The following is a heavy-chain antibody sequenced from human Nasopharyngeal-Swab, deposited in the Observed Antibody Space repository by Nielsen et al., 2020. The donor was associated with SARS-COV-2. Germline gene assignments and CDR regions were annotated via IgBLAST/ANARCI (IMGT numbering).Heavy chain of an antibody. J-gene: IGHJ6*03. CDR2: ISYDGSNK. V-gene: IGHV3-30-3*01. Sequence: VRQAPGKGLEWVAVISYDGSNKYYADSVKGRFTISRDNSKNTLYLQMNSLRAGDTAVYYCARGGVTYYYDSDPSADMDVWGKGTTVTVSS. CDR3: ARGGVTYYYDSDPSADMDV. D-gene: IGHD3-22*01.